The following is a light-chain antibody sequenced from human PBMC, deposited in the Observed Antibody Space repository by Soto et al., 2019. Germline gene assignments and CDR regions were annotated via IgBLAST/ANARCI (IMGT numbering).Light chain of an antibody. CDR2: GAS. J-gene: IGKJ1*01. CDR3: QQYGSSPRT. Sequence: EIVLTQSPATLSLSPGEGATLSCRASQSVSGSSLAWYQQKPGQAPRLLIYGASSRATGIPDRFSGIGSETDFTLTISRLEPEDFAVYYCQQYGSSPRTFGQGTKVEIK. V-gene: IGKV3-20*01. CDR1: QSVSGSS.